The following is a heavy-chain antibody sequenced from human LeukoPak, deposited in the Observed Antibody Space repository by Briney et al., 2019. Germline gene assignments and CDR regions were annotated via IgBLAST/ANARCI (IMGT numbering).Heavy chain of an antibody. CDR3: ARDTPSPTHYSSGWYRRGDY. D-gene: IGHD6-19*01. J-gene: IGHJ4*02. V-gene: IGHV3-7*01. CDR1: GFTFSSYW. Sequence: GGSLRLSCAASGFTFSSYWMSWVRQAPGKGLEWVANIKQDGSEKYYVDSVKGRFTISRDNAKNSLYLQMNSLRAEDTAVYYCARDTPSPTHYSSGWYRRGDYWGQGTLVTVSS. CDR2: IKQDGSEK.